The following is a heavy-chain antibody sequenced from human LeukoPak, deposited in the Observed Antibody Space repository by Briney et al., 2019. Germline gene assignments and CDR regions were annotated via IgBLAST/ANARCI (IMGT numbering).Heavy chain of an antibody. Sequence: QSGPTLVKPTQTLTLTCTFSGFSLTTSGVGVAWIRQPPGRALEWLGFIYWDDDKRYSPSLKSRLTITKDTSKNQVVLTMTNMDPVDTATYYCAYSRNYGLFVDYWGQGTLVTVSS. V-gene: IGHV2-5*02. CDR2: IYWDDDK. CDR3: AYSRNYGLFVDY. J-gene: IGHJ4*02. CDR1: GFSLTTSGVG. D-gene: IGHD3-10*01.